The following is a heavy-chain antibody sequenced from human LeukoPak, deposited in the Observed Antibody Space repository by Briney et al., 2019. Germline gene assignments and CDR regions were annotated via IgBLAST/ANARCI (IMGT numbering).Heavy chain of an antibody. CDR2: INPNSGGA. J-gene: IGHJ5*02. Sequence: ASVRVSCKASGYTFTDYYLHWVRQAPGQGLEWMGRINPNSGGANFAQKFQGRVTMTRDTSISTAYMELSRLRSDDTAVYYCARDAIAAAGTAWFDPWGQGTLVTVSS. V-gene: IGHV1-2*06. D-gene: IGHD6-13*01. CDR3: ARDAIAAAGTAWFDP. CDR1: GYTFTDYY.